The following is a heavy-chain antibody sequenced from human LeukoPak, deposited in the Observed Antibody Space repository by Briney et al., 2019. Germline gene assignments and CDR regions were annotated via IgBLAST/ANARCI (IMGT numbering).Heavy chain of an antibody. D-gene: IGHD4-11*01. J-gene: IGHJ4*02. CDR2: IYYSGST. CDR3: ARRDTVTTPFDY. CDR1: GFTFSSYW. V-gene: IGHV4-59*08. Sequence: GSLRLSCAASGFTFSSYWMSWIRQPPGKGLEWIGYIYYSGSTNYNPSLKSRVTISVDTSKNQFSLKLSSVTAADTAVYYCARRDTVTTPFDYWGQGTLVTVSS.